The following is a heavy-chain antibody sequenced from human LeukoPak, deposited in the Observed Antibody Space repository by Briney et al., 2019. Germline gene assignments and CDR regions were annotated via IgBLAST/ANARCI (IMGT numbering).Heavy chain of an antibody. CDR2: IYTSGST. CDR1: GGSISSYY. Sequence: PSETLSLTCTVSGGSISSYYWSWIRQPAGKGLEWIGRIYTSGSTNYNPSLKSRVTMSLDTSKNQFSLNLDSVTAADTAVYFCTRDRKDGYNPWGQGILVTVSS. CDR3: TRDRKDGYNP. D-gene: IGHD5-24*01. V-gene: IGHV4-4*07. J-gene: IGHJ5*02.